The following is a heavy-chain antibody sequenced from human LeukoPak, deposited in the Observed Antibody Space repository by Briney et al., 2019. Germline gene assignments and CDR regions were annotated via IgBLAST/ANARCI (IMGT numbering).Heavy chain of an antibody. CDR1: GYTFTSYD. J-gene: IGHJ6*03. Sequence: AASVRVSCKASGYTFTSYDINWVRQAPGQGPEWMGWMNPSNGNTGYAQKFQGRITMTRNTSISTAYMELSSLRSEDTAVYYCARRTGYYNYMDVWGKGTTVTVSS. V-gene: IGHV1-8*01. CDR3: ARRTGYYNYMDV. CDR2: MNPSNGNT. D-gene: IGHD3/OR15-3a*01.